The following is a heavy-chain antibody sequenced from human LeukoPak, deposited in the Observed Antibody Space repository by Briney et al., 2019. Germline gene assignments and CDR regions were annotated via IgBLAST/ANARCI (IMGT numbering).Heavy chain of an antibody. CDR3: AKDPHHYDILTGTNWFDP. J-gene: IGHJ5*02. D-gene: IGHD3-9*01. CDR2: ISGSGGST. CDR1: GFTFSSYA. Sequence: GGSLRLSCAASGFTFSSYAMSWVRQAPGKGLEWVSAISGSGGSTYYADSVKGRFTISRDNSKNTLYLQMNSLRAEDTAVYYCAKDPHHYDILTGTNWFDPWGQGTLVTVSS. V-gene: IGHV3-23*01.